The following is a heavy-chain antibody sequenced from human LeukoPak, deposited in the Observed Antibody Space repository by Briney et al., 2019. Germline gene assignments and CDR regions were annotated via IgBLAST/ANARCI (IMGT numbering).Heavy chain of an antibody. CDR1: GFTFTSSA. CDR3: AAVKYDFWSGQHHDAFDI. D-gene: IGHD3-3*01. Sequence: SVKVSCKASGFTFTSSAVQWVRQARGQRLEWIGWIVVGSGNTNYAQKFQERVTITRDMSTSTAYMELSSLRSEDTAVYYCAAVKYDFWSGQHHDAFDIWGQGTMVIVSS. J-gene: IGHJ3*02. V-gene: IGHV1-58*01. CDR2: IVVGSGNT.